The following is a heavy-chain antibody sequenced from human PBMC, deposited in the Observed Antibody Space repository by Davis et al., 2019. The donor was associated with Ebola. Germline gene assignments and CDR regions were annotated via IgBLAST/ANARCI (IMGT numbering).Heavy chain of an antibody. CDR2: INPSGGST. CDR1: GYTFTSYY. V-gene: IGHV1-46*03. Sequence: ASVKVSCKASGYTFTSYYMHWVRQAPGQGLEWMGIINPSGGSTSYAQKFQGRVTMTRDTSPSTVYMELSSLRSEDTAVYYCARGGIAVAAPGAFDIWGQGTMVTVSS. CDR3: ARGGIAVAAPGAFDI. D-gene: IGHD6-19*01. J-gene: IGHJ3*02.